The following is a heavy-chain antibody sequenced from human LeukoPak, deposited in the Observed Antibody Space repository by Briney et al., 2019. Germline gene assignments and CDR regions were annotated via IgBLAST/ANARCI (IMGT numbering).Heavy chain of an antibody. D-gene: IGHD6-13*01. J-gene: IGHJ3*02. CDR3: ASSSSPLDAFDI. Sequence: IGWINPDSGVTNYAQKFQGRVTMTTHTSISTAYLELSRLISDDTAVYYCASSSSPLDAFDIWGQGTMVTVSS. V-gene: IGHV1-2*02. CDR2: INPDSGVT.